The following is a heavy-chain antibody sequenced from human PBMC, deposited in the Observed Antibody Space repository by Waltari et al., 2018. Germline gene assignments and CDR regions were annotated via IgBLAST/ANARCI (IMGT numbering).Heavy chain of an antibody. CDR1: GFTFSSYA. Sequence: EVQLVESGGGLVQPGGSLRLSCAASGFTFSSYAMSWVRQAPGEGLEGVSAISGSGGSTYYADSVKGRFTISRDNSKNTLYLQMNSLRAEDTAVYYCAKVVTMVQGAMGYWGQGTLVTVSS. CDR3: AKVVTMVQGAMGY. CDR2: ISGSGGST. V-gene: IGHV3-23*04. D-gene: IGHD3-10*01. J-gene: IGHJ4*02.